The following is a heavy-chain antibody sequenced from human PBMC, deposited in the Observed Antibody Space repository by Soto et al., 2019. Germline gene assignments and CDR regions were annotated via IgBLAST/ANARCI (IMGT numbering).Heavy chain of an antibody. D-gene: IGHD6-19*01. CDR3: AKQGSSGLPPIHYYYYGMEV. Sequence: HPGGSLRLSCAASGFTFDDYAMHWVRQAPGKGLEWVSGISWNSGSIGYADSVKGRFTISRDNAKNSLYLQMNSLRAEDTALYYCAKQGSSGLPPIHYYYYGMEVWGQGTTVTVSS. J-gene: IGHJ6*02. CDR2: ISWNSGSI. V-gene: IGHV3-9*01. CDR1: GFTFDDYA.